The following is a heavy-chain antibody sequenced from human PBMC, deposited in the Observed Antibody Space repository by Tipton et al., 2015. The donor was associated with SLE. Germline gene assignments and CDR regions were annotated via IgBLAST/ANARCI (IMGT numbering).Heavy chain of an antibody. CDR2: INQGGGT. J-gene: IGHJ4*02. CDR1: GGSISNYY. Sequence: TLSLTCTVSGGSISNYYWSWIRQPPGKGLEWIGEINQGGGTHYNPSLKSRVTISVDTSNKRVSLRLTAVTAADTAVYYCARGLSLGSFDWGQGTLVTVSS. V-gene: IGHV4-34*01. CDR3: ARGLSLGSFD. D-gene: IGHD1-26*01.